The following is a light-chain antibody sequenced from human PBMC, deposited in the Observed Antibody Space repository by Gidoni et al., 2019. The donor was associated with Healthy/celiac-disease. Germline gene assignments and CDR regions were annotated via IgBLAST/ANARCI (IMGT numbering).Light chain of an antibody. J-gene: IGLJ3*02. CDR1: SSNIGSNC. CDR3: AAWDDSLSGRGV. CDR2: RNN. V-gene: IGLV1-47*01. Sequence: QSVLTQPPSASGTPGQRVTISCSGSSSNIGSNCVYWYQQLPGTAPKLLIHRNNQPPSGVPDRFSGSKSGTSASLAISGLRSEDEADYYCAAWDDSLSGRGVFGGGTKLTVL.